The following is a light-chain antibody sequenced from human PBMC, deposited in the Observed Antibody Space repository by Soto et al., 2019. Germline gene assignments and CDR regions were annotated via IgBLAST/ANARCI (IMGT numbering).Light chain of an antibody. CDR1: NSDVGGYNY. Sequence: QSVLAQPASVSGSPGQSITISCTGTNSDVGGYNYVSWYQQHPGKAPELMIYEVSHRPSGVSNRFSGSKSDNTASLTIPGLQAEDEADYYCSSYTSISTLYVFGTGTKVTVL. CDR3: SSYTSISTLYV. CDR2: EVS. J-gene: IGLJ1*01. V-gene: IGLV2-14*01.